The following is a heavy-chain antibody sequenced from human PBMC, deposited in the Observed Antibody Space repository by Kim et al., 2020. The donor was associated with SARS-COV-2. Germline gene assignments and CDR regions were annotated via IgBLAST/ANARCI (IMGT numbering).Heavy chain of an antibody. CDR3: ARERYGSGLTDY. D-gene: IGHD3-10*01. J-gene: IGHJ4*02. V-gene: IGHV4-30-2*01. Sequence: HSPSLKSRVTQLVDRSKNQFSLKLSSVTAADTAVYYCARERYGSGLTDYWGQGTLVTVSS.